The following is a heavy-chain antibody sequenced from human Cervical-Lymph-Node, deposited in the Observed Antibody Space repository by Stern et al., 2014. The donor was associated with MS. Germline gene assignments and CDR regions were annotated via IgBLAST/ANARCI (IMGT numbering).Heavy chain of an antibody. CDR2: IWPDGSIQ. CDR3: ARQVQGPYYLDH. CDR1: GFSFRTYG. Sequence: VQLVESGGGVVQPGRSLRLSCAASGFSFRTYGLHLVRQAPGKGLEWVPGIWPDGSIQNYADSVKGRFTISRDNSKNTLNLQMNSLSAEDTAVYYCARQVQGPYYLDHWGQGTLVTVSS. J-gene: IGHJ4*02. V-gene: IGHV3-33*01.